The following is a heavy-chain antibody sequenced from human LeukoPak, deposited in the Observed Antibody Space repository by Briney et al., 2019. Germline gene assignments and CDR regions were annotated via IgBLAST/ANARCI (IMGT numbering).Heavy chain of an antibody. CDR3: ARATQQLEFFDY. CDR2: INHSGST. V-gene: IGHV4-34*01. CDR1: GGSFSGYY. J-gene: IGHJ4*02. Sequence: SETLSLTCAVYGGSFSGYYWTWIRQPPGKGLEWIGEINHSGSTNYNPSLKSRVTISVDTSKNQFSLKLSSVTAADTAVYYCARATQQLEFFDYWGQGTLVTVSS. D-gene: IGHD6-13*01.